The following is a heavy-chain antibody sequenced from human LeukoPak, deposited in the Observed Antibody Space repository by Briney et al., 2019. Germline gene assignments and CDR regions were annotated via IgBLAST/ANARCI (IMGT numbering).Heavy chain of an antibody. Sequence: PGGSLRLSCAASGFTFSSYWVTWVRQALGKGLELVANIKQDGSEKYLVDSVKGRFTISRDNAQHSVYLQMNSLRAEDTAVYYCARVDGDGYKSSAFDYWGQGTLVTVSS. D-gene: IGHD5-24*01. V-gene: IGHV3-7*02. CDR1: GFTFSSYW. CDR3: ARVDGDGYKSSAFDY. CDR2: IKQDGSEK. J-gene: IGHJ4*02.